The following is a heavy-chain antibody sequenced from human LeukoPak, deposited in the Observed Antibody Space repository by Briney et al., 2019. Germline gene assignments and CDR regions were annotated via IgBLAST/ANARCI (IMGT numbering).Heavy chain of an antibody. Sequence: PSETLSLTCIVSGGSISSNYWSWIRQPPGKGLEWIGHIYYSGSTNYNPSLKSRVTISVDTSKKQFSLKLSSVTAADTAVYYCAKSDYYASGLDYWGQGTLVTVSS. CDR2: IYYSGST. J-gene: IGHJ4*02. D-gene: IGHD3-10*01. CDR3: AKSDYYASGLDY. CDR1: GGSISSNY. V-gene: IGHV4-59*08.